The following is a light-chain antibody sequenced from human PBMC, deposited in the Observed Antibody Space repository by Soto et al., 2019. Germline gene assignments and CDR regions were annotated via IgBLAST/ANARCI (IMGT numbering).Light chain of an antibody. CDR1: QSISSSY. J-gene: IGKJ2*01. V-gene: IGKV3-20*01. CDR2: GAS. CDR3: QQYCYLPPYT. Sequence: EIVLTQSPGTLSLSPGERATLSCRASQSISSSYLAWYQQKPGQAPRLLIYGASSRATGIPDRFSGSGSGTDFTLTIRRLEPEDFAVYYCQQYCYLPPYTFGPGAKLEIK.